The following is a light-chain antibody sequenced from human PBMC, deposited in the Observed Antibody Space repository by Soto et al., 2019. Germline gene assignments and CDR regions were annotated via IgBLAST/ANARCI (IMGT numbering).Light chain of an antibody. CDR3: SSYTLTTPVV. J-gene: IGLJ2*01. CDR2: DVG. Sequence: QSALTQPASVSGSLGQSITISCTGTSSDVGGFDYVSWYQQHPDNAPKLIIFDVGDRPSGVSYRFSGSKSGNTASLTISGLQADDEADYSCSSYTLTTPVVFGGGTTLTVL. CDR1: SSDVGGFDY. V-gene: IGLV2-14*03.